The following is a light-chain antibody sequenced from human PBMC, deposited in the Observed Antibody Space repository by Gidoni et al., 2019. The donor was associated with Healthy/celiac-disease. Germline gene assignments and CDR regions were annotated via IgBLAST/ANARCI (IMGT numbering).Light chain of an antibody. V-gene: IGKV1-6*01. Sequence: AIQMNKSPSSLSASVGDRVTITCRASQGIRNDLGWYQQKPGKAPKLLIYASSSLQSGVPSMFSGSGSGTDFTLTISSLQPVDFSTYYCLQDYNYPWTFGQXTKVEIK. CDR3: LQDYNYPWT. CDR1: QGIRND. J-gene: IGKJ1*01. CDR2: ASS.